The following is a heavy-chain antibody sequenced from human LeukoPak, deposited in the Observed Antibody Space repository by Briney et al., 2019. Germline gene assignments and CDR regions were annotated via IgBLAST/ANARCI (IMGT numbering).Heavy chain of an antibody. CDR3: ARGIKGIAVAVHDY. V-gene: IGHV1-2*02. J-gene: IGHJ4*02. Sequence: ASVKVSCKASGYTFTGYYMHWVRQPPGQGLEWMGWINPNSGGTNSAQKFQGRVTMTRDTSISTAYMELSRLRSDDTAVYYCARGIKGIAVAVHDYWSQGTLVTVSS. CDR2: INPNSGGT. CDR1: GYTFTGYY. D-gene: IGHD6-19*01.